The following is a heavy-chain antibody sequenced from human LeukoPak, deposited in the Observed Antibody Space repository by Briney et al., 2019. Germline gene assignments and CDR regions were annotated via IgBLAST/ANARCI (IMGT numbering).Heavy chain of an antibody. J-gene: IGHJ5*01. Sequence: SETLSLTCAVSGGSISSSNWWSWVRQAPGKGLEWIGEVYRSGTANYNPSLKNRVTISVDKSKNQFSLNLRSVTAADTAVYYCARDSGWHSDSWGQGTLVTVSS. CDR3: ARDSGWHSDS. CDR2: VYRSGTA. V-gene: IGHV4-4*02. D-gene: IGHD6-19*01. CDR1: GGSISSSNW.